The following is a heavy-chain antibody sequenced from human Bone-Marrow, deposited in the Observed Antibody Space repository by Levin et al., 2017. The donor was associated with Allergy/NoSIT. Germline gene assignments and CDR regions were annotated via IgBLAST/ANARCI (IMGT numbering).Heavy chain of an antibody. CDR3: ARLGRYGAGKGWFDP. V-gene: IGHV4-59*01. CDR2: IYESDNT. J-gene: IGHJ5*02. D-gene: IGHD4/OR15-4a*01. Sequence: SQTLSLTCTVSGASITRDHWNWIRQPPGKGLEWIGFIYESDNTNYNPSLKSRVTISVDTSKNQFSLRLTSVTAADTAVYYCARLGRYGAGKGWFDPWGQGTQVIVSS. CDR1: GASITRDH.